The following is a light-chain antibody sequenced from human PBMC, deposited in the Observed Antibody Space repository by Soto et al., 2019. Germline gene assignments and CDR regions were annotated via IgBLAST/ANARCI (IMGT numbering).Light chain of an antibody. J-gene: IGLJ3*02. Sequence: QSALTQPASVSGSPGQSITISCTGTSNDVGGYDHVSWYQHYPGKAPQVIIYEVSNRPSGLSNRFSASKSGNTASLSISGLQAEDEADYDCCSFASTQTWVFGGGTQLTVL. CDR3: CSFASTQTWV. CDR2: EVS. V-gene: IGLV2-14*01. CDR1: SNDVGGYDH.